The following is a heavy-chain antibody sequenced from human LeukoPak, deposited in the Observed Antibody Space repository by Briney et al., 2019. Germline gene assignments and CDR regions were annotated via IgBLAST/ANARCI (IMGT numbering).Heavy chain of an antibody. J-gene: IGHJ4*02. Sequence: GGSLRLSCAASGFTFSSYWMHWVRQAPGKGLVWVSRINSDGSSTSYADSVMGRFTISRDNAKNTLYLQMNSLRAEDTAVYYCARTWELLPDFDYWGQGTLVTVSS. CDR2: INSDGSST. CDR3: ARTWELLPDFDY. D-gene: IGHD1-26*01. V-gene: IGHV3-74*01. CDR1: GFTFSSYW.